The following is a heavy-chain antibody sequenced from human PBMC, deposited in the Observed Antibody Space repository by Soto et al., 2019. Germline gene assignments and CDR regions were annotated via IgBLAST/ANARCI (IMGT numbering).Heavy chain of an antibody. CDR2: IYYSGGS. CDR1: GCSISSYY. D-gene: IGHD1-26*01. Sequence: SEILSLTCTVSGCSISSYYWSWIRQPPGKGLEWIGYIYYSGGSNYNPSLKSRVTLSLDASKKQLSLNLSSVTAADRAIYYRAVSSGTYARFDYWGQGTLVTVSS. V-gene: IGHV4-59*01. J-gene: IGHJ4*02. CDR3: AVSSGTYARFDY.